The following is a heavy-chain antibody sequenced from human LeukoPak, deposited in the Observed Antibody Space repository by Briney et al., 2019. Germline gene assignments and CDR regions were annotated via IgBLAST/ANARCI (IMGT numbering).Heavy chain of an antibody. CDR1: GYTFTSYA. CDR2: INAGNGDT. J-gene: IGHJ4*02. D-gene: IGHD3-22*01. V-gene: IGHV1-3*01. CDR3: ARQEYYYDSSGYY. Sequence: VASVKVSCKASGYTFTSYAMHWVRQAPGQRLEWMGWINAGNGDTKYSQEFQGRVTITRDTSASTAYMELRSLRSDDTAVYYCARQEYYYDSSGYYWGQGTLVTVSS.